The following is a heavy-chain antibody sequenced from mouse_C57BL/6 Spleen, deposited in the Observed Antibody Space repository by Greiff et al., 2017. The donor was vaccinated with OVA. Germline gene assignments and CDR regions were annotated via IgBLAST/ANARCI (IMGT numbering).Heavy chain of an antibody. V-gene: IGHV1-61*01. Sequence: VQLQQPGAELVRPGSSVKLSCKASGYTFTSYWMDWVKQRPGQGLEWIGNIYPSDSETHYNQKFKDKATLTVDKSSSTAYMQLSSLTSEDSAVYYCARGVGYAMDYWGQGTSVTVSS. CDR3: ARGVGYAMDY. D-gene: IGHD3-1*01. CDR2: IYPSDSET. J-gene: IGHJ4*01. CDR1: GYTFTSYW.